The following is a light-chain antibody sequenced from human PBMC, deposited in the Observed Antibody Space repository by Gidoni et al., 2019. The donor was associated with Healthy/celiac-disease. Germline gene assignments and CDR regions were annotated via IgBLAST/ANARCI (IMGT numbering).Light chain of an antibody. Sequence: DVVLTQSPLSLSVSLGQPASISCRSSQGLICRGESTFLDWYQQRPGQSPRRLIFRVSRRDSGVPDRFSARGSGTDFTLKISRVEAEDVGVYSCLQRAHWPWTFGQGTKVEIK. CDR3: LQRAHWPWT. J-gene: IGKJ1*01. V-gene: IGKV2-30*01. CDR1: QGLICRGESTF. CDR2: RVS.